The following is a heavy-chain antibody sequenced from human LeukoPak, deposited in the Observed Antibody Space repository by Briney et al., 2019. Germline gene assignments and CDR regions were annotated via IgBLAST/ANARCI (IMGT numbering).Heavy chain of an antibody. D-gene: IGHD3-3*01. CDR2: ISGSGGST. CDR1: GFTFSSYA. V-gene: IGHV3-23*01. J-gene: IGHJ6*02. Sequence: GGSLRLSCAASGFTFSSYAMSWVRQAPGKGLEWVSVISGSGGSTYYADSVKGRFTISRDNSKNTLYLQMNSLRAEDTAVYYCAKDSYYDFWSGSQIYYYYYGMDVWGQGTTVTVSS. CDR3: AKDSYYDFWSGSQIYYYYYGMDV.